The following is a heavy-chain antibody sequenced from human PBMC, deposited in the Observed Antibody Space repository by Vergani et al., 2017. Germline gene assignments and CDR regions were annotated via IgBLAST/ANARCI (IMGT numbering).Heavy chain of an antibody. CDR2: IYTSGST. CDR1: GGSISSGSYY. V-gene: IGHV4-61*02. D-gene: IGHD2-2*01. CDR3: ASQEGYCSSTSCYGWFDP. Sequence: QVQLQESGPGLVKPSQTLSLTCTVSGGSISSGSYYWSWIRQPAGKGLEWIGRIYTSGSTNYNPSLKSLVTIAVDTSNNQFSLKLSSVTAADTAVYYCASQEGYCSSTSCYGWFDPWGQGTLVTVSS. J-gene: IGHJ5*02.